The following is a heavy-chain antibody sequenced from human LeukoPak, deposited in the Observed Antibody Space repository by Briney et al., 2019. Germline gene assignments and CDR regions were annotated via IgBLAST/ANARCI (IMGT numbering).Heavy chain of an antibody. J-gene: IGHJ2*01. CDR3: AKGGAAVDNYWYLDL. CDR2: ISWTTGNI. D-gene: IGHD6-13*01. V-gene: IGHV3-9*01. CDR1: GLTFDDYA. Sequence: GRSLRLSCAASGLTFDDYAMHWVRQAPGKGLEWVSGISWTTGNIAYADSVKGRFTISRDNAKNSLYLQMNTLRAEDTAFYCAKGGAAVDNYWYLDLWGRGTLVTVTS.